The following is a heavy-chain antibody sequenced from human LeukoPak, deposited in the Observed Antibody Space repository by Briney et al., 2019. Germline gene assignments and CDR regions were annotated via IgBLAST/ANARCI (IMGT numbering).Heavy chain of an antibody. CDR1: GYTFTGYY. V-gene: IGHV1-2*04. Sequence: ASVKVSCKASGYTFTGYYMHWVRQAPGQGLEWMGWINPNSGGTNYAQKFQGWVTITRDTSISTAYMELSRLRSDDTAVYYCARSYDSSGYTYFDYWGQGTLVTVSS. CDR3: ARSYDSSGYTYFDY. CDR2: INPNSGGT. J-gene: IGHJ4*02. D-gene: IGHD3-22*01.